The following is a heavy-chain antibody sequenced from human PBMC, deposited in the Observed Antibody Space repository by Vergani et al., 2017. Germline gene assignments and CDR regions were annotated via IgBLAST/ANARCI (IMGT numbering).Heavy chain of an antibody. CDR2: IHHSGST. J-gene: IGHJ4*02. V-gene: IGHV4-38-2*01. CDR1: GYSISSGYY. D-gene: IGHD3-22*01. CDR3: ARHVYFDSSGYYYNFDY. Sequence: QVQLQESGPGLVKPSETLSLTCVVSGYSISSGYYWGWIRQPPGKGLEWIGSIHHSGSTYYNPSLKSRVSISVDTSKNQFSLKLSSVTAADTAVYYCARHVYFDSSGYYYNFDYWGQGILITVSS.